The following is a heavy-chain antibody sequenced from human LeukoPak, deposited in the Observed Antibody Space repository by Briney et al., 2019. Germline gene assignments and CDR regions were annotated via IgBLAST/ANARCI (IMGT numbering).Heavy chain of an antibody. Sequence: EASVKVSCKASGYTFTGYYMHWVRQAPGQGLEWMGRINPNSGGTNYAQKFQGRVTMTRDTSISTAYMELSRLRSDDTAVYYCARDEAGRYYYYGMDVWGQGTTVTVSS. CDR3: ARDEAGRYYYYGMDV. CDR2: INPNSGGT. CDR1: GYTFTGYY. V-gene: IGHV1-2*06. J-gene: IGHJ6*02.